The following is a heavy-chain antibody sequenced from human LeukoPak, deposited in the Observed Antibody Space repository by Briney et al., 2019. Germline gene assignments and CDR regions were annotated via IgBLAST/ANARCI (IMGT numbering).Heavy chain of an antibody. J-gene: IGHJ3*02. CDR1: GGSISSSSYY. CDR2: IYYSGST. D-gene: IGHD2-15*01. CDR3: ASYCSGGSCHYAFDI. V-gene: IGHV4-39*01. Sequence: SETLSLTCTVSGGSISSSSYYWGWLRQPPGKGLEWIGSIYYSGSTYYNPSLKSRVTISVDTSKNQFSLKLSSVTAADTAVYYCASYCSGGSCHYAFDIWGQGTMVTVSS.